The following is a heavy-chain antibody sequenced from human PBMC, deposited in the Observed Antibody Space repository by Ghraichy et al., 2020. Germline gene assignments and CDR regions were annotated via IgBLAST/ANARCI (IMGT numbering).Heavy chain of an antibody. Sequence: SETLSLTCTVSGGSFSSYYWSWIRQPPGKGLEWIGYIYHSGSTNYNPSLKSRVTISVDTSKNQFSLKLSSVTAADTAVYYCARGRDIVVVPASPDDAFDIWGQGTLVTVSS. V-gene: IGHV4-59*01. D-gene: IGHD2-2*01. J-gene: IGHJ3*02. CDR2: IYHSGST. CDR1: GGSFSSYY. CDR3: ARGRDIVVVPASPDDAFDI.